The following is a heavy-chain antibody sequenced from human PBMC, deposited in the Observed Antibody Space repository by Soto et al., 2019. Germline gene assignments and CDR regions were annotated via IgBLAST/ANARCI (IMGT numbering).Heavy chain of an antibody. Sequence: QVQLVQSGAEVKKPGSSVKVSCKASGGTFSRYTFTWVRQAPGQGLEWMGRIIPILDIPNYAQNFQGRVTITAEKSTSTAHMELSSLRSADTAVYYCARHFTGVLVLGTSPPGGDNYGWDVWGQGTTVTVSS. V-gene: IGHV1-69*02. CDR2: IIPILDIP. D-gene: IGHD2-8*02. CDR1: GGTFSRYT. CDR3: ARHFTGVLVLGTSPPGGDNYGWDV. J-gene: IGHJ6*02.